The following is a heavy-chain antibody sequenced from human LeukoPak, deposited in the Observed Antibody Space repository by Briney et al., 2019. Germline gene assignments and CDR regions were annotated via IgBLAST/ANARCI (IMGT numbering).Heavy chain of an antibody. Sequence: ASVKVSCKVSGYTLTKLSMHWVRQAPGKGLEWMGGFDPEDGGTIYAQKFQGRVTMTEDTSTDTAYMELSSLRSEDTAVYYCATGGWGSRWYFDYWGQGTLVTVSS. CDR3: ATGGWGSRWYFDY. V-gene: IGHV1-24*01. J-gene: IGHJ4*02. D-gene: IGHD7-27*01. CDR1: GYTLTKLS. CDR2: FDPEDGGT.